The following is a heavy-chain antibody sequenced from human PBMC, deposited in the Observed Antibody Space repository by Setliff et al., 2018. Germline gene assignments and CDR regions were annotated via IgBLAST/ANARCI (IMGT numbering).Heavy chain of an antibody. D-gene: IGHD1-1*01. CDR1: NGSLDRSGYY. V-gene: IGHV4-39*02. J-gene: IGHJ3*01. CDR3: AKDRYSFGSQMYWNSFSL. Sequence: PSETLSLTCTVSNGSLDRSGYYWGWIRQPPGKGLEWIASVYHRGSTYYNPSLKSRVTISVDMSRSQFSLQLKSVTAADTAVYYCAKDRYSFGSQMYWNSFSLWGPGTMVTVS. CDR2: VYHRGST.